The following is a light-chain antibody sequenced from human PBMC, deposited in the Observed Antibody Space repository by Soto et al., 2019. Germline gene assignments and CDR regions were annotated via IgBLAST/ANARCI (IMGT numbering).Light chain of an antibody. CDR3: SSYTSSSTHVI. Sequence: QSVLTQPASVSGSPGQSITISCTGTSSDIGGSNYVSWYQQHPGKAPKFMIYEVSNRPSGVSDRFSGSKSGNTASLTISGLQAEDEADYLCSSYTSSSTHVIFGGGTKLTVL. V-gene: IGLV2-14*01. CDR2: EVS. CDR1: SSDIGGSNY. J-gene: IGLJ2*01.